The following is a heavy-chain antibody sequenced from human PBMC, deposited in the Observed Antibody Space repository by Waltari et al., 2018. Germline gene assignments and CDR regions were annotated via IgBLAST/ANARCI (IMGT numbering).Heavy chain of an antibody. Sequence: EVQLVESGGGLVQPGGSLRLSCAASGFTFSSYEMNWVRQAPGKGLEWVSYISSSGSTIYYADSVKGRFTSSRDNAKNSLYLQMNSLRAEDTAVYYCAHLVVVYEPFDYWGQGTLVTVSS. D-gene: IGHD3-22*01. CDR3: AHLVVVYEPFDY. CDR2: ISSSGSTI. CDR1: GFTFSSYE. J-gene: IGHJ4*02. V-gene: IGHV3-48*03.